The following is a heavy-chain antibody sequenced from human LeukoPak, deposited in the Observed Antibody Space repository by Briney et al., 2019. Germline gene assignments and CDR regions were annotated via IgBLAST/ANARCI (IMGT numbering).Heavy chain of an antibody. Sequence: GGSLRLSCAASGFTSSGSAMHWVRQASGKGLEWVGRIRSKANSYATAYAASVKGRFTISRDDSKNTAYLQMNSLKTEDTAVYYCTTRAHGYSSGGDYYYYGMDVWGQGTTVTVSS. J-gene: IGHJ6*02. V-gene: IGHV3-73*01. CDR2: IRSKANSYAT. D-gene: IGHD6-19*01. CDR3: TTRAHGYSSGGDYYYYGMDV. CDR1: GFTSSGSA.